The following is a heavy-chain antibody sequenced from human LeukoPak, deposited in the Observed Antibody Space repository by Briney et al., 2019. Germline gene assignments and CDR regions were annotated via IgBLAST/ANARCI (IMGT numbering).Heavy chain of an antibody. CDR1: GFTFYNYG. Sequence: GGSLRLSCAASGFTFYNYGMCWVRQAPGKGLEWVSGINWNGNNIDYADSVKGRFTISRDNAKNSLYLQMNSLRAEDTALYFCARDNGNQAYYFDFWGQGTLVTVSS. D-gene: IGHD1-14*01. V-gene: IGHV3-20*04. CDR3: ARDNGNQAYYFDF. CDR2: INWNGNNI. J-gene: IGHJ4*02.